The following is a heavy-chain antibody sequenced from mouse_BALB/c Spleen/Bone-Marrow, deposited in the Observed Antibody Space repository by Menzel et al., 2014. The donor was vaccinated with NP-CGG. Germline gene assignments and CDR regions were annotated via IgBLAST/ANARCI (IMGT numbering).Heavy chain of an antibody. CDR3: ARRDYAMDY. J-gene: IGHJ4*01. CDR1: GYAFTNYL. Sequence: LQESGAELVRPGTSVKVSCKASGYAFTNYLIEWVKQRPGQGLEWIGVTNPGSGGTNYNEKFKGKATLTADKSSSTAYMQLSSLTSDDSAVYFCARRDYAMDYWGQGTSVTVSS. CDR2: TNPGSGGT. V-gene: IGHV1-54*01.